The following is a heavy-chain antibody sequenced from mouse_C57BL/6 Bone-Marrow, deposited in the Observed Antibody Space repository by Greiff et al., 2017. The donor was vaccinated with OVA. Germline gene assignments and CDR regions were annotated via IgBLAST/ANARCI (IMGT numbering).Heavy chain of an antibody. CDR3: TRAIYYDPSFDY. Sequence: EVKLQESGEGLVKPGGSLKLSCAASGFTFSSYAMSWVRQTPEKRLEWVAYISSGGDYIYYADTVKGRFTISRDNARNTLYLQMSSLKSEDTAMYYCTRAIYYDPSFDYWGQGTTLTVSS. J-gene: IGHJ2*01. D-gene: IGHD2-4*01. V-gene: IGHV5-9-1*02. CDR2: ISSGGDYI. CDR1: GFTFSSYA.